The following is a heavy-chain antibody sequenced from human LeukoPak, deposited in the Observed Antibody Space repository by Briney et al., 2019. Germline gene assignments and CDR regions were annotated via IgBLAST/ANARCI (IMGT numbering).Heavy chain of an antibody. V-gene: IGHV4-39*01. Sequence: PSETLSLTCTVSGGSITTSSYYWGWIRQPPGKGLEGVGSIYYSGSTYYNPSLKSRVTVFVDTSQNPFSLTLDPETAAATAVYSGARHTHSGYYLAYWGQGTLVSVSA. CDR2: IYYSGST. CDR1: GGSITTSSYY. CDR3: ARHTHSGYYLAY. D-gene: IGHD5-12*01. J-gene: IGHJ4*02.